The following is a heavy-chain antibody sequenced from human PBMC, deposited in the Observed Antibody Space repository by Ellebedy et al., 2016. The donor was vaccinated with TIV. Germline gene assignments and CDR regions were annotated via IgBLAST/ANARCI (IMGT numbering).Heavy chain of an antibody. CDR2: ISSSSSYI. CDR1: GFTFSSYS. J-gene: IGHJ6*04. Sequence: GGSLRLSXAASGFTFSSYSMNWVRQAPGKGLEWVSSISSSSSYIYYADSVKGRFTISRDNAKNSLYLQMNSLRAEDTAVYYCARDLGPWRDYYYYGMDVWGKGTTVTVSS. CDR3: ARDLGPWRDYYYYGMDV. V-gene: IGHV3-21*01. D-gene: IGHD3-16*01.